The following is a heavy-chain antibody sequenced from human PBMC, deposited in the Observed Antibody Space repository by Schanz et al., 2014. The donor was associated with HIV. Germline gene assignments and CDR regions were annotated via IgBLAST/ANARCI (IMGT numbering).Heavy chain of an antibody. D-gene: IGHD1-20*01. CDR3: ARDWENNWRYVGGFDS. Sequence: QVQLVQSGTVVSKPGTSVKVSCKTSGYAFSDYYLHWVRQAPEQGLEWMGWINPNSGSTNYARKFQGRVTFSRDTSTGTAYMEVTKLTYDDTAVYYCARDWENNWRYVGGFDSWGLGTLVIVSS. J-gene: IGHJ4*02. CDR1: GYAFSDYY. V-gene: IGHV1-2*02. CDR2: INPNSGST.